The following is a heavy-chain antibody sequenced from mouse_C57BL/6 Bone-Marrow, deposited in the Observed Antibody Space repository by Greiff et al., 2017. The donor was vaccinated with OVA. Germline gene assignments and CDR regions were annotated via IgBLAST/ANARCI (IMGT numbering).Heavy chain of an antibody. CDR3: THYGSSLYYFDY. Sequence: EVKLQESGAELVRPGASVKLSCTASGFNIKDDYMHWVKQRPEQGLEWIGWIDPENGDTEYASKFQGKATITADTSSNTAYLQLSSLTSEDTAVYYCTHYGSSLYYFDYWGQGTTLTVSS. CDR1: GFNIKDDY. CDR2: IDPENGDT. V-gene: IGHV14-4*01. D-gene: IGHD1-1*01. J-gene: IGHJ2*01.